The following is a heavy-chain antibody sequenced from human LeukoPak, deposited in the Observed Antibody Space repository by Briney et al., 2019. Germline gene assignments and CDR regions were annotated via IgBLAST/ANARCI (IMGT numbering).Heavy chain of an antibody. CDR3: AREGYSGYVWFDAFDI. CDR2: IYTSGST. V-gene: IGHV4-4*07. D-gene: IGHD5-12*01. J-gene: IGHJ3*02. CDR1: GGSISSYY. Sequence: SETLSLTCTVSGGSISSYYWSWIRQPAGKGLEWIGRIYTSGSTNYNPSLKSRVTMSVDTSKNQFSLKLSSVTAADTAAYYCAREGYSGYVWFDAFDIWGQGTMVTVSS.